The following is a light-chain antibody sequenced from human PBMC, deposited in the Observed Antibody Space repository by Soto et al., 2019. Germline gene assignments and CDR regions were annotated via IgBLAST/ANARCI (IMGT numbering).Light chain of an antibody. CDR3: QQYNSYSLT. J-gene: IGKJ4*01. CDR2: DAS. V-gene: IGKV1-5*01. Sequence: DIQMTKSPSSLSAAVGDRVTITCRASQNIGTYSNWYQQKPGKAPKLLIYDASSLESGVPSRFSGSGSGTEFTLTISSLQPDDFATYYCQQYNSYSLTFGGGTKVDIK. CDR1: QNIGTY.